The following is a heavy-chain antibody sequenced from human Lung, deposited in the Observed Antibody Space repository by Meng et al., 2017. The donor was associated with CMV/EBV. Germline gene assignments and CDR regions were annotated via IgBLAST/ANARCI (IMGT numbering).Heavy chain of an antibody. V-gene: IGHV1-69*05. D-gene: IGHD4-23*01. CDR3: ARGLEGGGNSPY. CDR2: IIPIFGTA. CDR1: GGTFSSYA. J-gene: IGHJ4*02. Sequence: SVXVSXKASGGTFSSYAISWVRQAPGQGLKWMGGIIPIFGTANYAQKFQGRVTITTDESTSTAYMELSSLRSEDTAVYYCARGLEGGGNSPYWGQGTLVTVSS.